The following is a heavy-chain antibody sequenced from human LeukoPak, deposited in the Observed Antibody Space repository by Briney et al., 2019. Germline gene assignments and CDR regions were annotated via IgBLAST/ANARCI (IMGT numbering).Heavy chain of an antibody. CDR3: ARAYRNDLYPFDY. V-gene: IGHV4-38-2*02. CDR2: IHYSGST. CDR1: GDSISSGYY. Sequence: PSQTLSLTCTVSGDSISSGYYWGWIRQPPGKGLEWIGSIHYSGSTYYNPSLKSRVTISVDTSKNQFSLKLSSVTAADTAVYYCARAYRNDLYPFDYRGQGTLVTVSS. D-gene: IGHD1-1*01. J-gene: IGHJ4*02.